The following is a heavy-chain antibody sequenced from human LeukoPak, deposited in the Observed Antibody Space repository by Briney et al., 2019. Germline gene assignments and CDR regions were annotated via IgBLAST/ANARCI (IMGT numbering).Heavy chain of an antibody. CDR1: GFTFSSYG. J-gene: IGHJ4*02. CDR2: IWYDGSNK. CDR3: ARDGNYYDSSGYYFDY. D-gene: IGHD3-22*01. V-gene: IGHV3-33*01. Sequence: TGGSLRLSCAASGFTFSSYGMHWVRQAPGKGLEWVAVIWYDGSNKYHADSVKGRFTISRDNSKNTLYLQMNSLRAEDTAVYYCARDGNYYDSSGYYFDYWGQGTLVTVSS.